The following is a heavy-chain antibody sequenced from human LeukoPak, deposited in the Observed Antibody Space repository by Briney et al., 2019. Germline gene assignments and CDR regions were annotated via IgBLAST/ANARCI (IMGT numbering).Heavy chain of an antibody. J-gene: IGHJ4*02. CDR3: AKDLQYYYGSGHRNYFDY. D-gene: IGHD3-10*01. V-gene: IGHV3-30*02. Sequence: GGSLRLSCAASGFTFSSYGMHWVRQAPGKGLEGVAFIRYDGSNKYYADSVKGRFTISRDNSKNTLYLQMNSLRAEDTAVYYCAKDLQYYYGSGHRNYFDYWGQGTLVTVSS. CDR2: IRYDGSNK. CDR1: GFTFSSYG.